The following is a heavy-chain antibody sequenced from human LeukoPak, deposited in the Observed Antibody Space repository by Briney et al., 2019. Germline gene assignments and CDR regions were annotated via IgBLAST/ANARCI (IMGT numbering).Heavy chain of an antibody. Sequence: SQTLSLTCAISGDSVSSNSAAWNWIRQSPSRGLEWLGRTYYRSKWYNDYAVSVKSRITINPDTSKNQFSLQLNSVTPEDTAVYYCARGGYELATGSNWFDPWGQGTLVTVSS. CDR3: ARGGYELATGSNWFDP. CDR2: TYYRSKWYN. V-gene: IGHV6-1*01. J-gene: IGHJ5*02. CDR1: GDSVSSNSAA. D-gene: IGHD1-1*01.